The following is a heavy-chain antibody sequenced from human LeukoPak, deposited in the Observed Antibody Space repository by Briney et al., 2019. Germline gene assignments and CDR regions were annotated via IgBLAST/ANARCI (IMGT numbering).Heavy chain of an antibody. J-gene: IGHJ6*02. CDR3: ARHFEWFGDYYYYGMDV. V-gene: IGHV4-59*08. CDR1: GGSISSYY. D-gene: IGHD3-10*01. Sequence: SETLSPTCTVSGGSISSYYWSWIRQPPGKGLEWIGYIYYSGSTNSNPSLKSRVTISVDTSKNQFSLKLTSVTAADTAVYYCARHFEWFGDYYYYGMDVWGQGTTVTVSS. CDR2: IYYSGST.